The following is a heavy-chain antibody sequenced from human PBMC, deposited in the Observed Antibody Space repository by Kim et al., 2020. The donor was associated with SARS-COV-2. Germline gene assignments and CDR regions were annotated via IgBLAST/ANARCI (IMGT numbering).Heavy chain of an antibody. CDR1: GFTFSSYA. CDR3: ARDRDYDILTGYYIAGWFDP. J-gene: IGHJ5*02. D-gene: IGHD3-9*01. V-gene: IGHV3-30*04. CDR2: ISYDGSNK. Sequence: GGSLRLSCAASGFTFSSYAMHWVRQAPGKGLEWVAVISYDGSNKYYADSVKGRFTISRDNSKNTLYLQMNSLRAEDTAVYYCARDRDYDILTGYYIAGWFDPWGQGTLVTVSS.